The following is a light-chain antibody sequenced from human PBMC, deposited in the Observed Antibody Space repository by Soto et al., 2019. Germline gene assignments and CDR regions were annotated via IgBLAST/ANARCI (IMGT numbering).Light chain of an antibody. CDR2: DAS. CDR3: HQYDNLPLT. V-gene: IGKV1-33*01. J-gene: IGKJ4*02. CDR1: QDITNY. Sequence: DIQMTQSPSSLSASVGDRVTITCQASQDITNYLHWFQQKPGKAPKLLIYDASNLETGVPSRFSGSGSGTDFTFTISSLQPEVIATYYCHQYDNLPLTFGGGTKVEIK.